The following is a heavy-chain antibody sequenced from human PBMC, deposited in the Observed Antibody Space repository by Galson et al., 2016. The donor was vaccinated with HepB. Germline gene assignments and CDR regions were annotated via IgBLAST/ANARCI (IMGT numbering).Heavy chain of an antibody. CDR2: SQRDGDT. Sequence: SLRLSCAASGFTVSGNWMSWVRQAPGKGLEWVSTSQRDGDTYCADSVMGRFTISRDNSENTLYLQMNNLRPDDTAVYYCAGVSRFQVDYWGQGTLVTVSS. CDR3: AGVSRFQVDY. D-gene: IGHD5/OR15-5a*01. J-gene: IGHJ4*02. V-gene: IGHV3-66*02. CDR1: GFTVSGNW.